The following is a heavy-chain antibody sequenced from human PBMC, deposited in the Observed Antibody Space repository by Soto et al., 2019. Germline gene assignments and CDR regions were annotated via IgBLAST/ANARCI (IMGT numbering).Heavy chain of an antibody. D-gene: IGHD3-22*01. V-gene: IGHV4-31*03. Sequence: SETLSLTCTVSGGSISSGGYYWSWIRQHPGKGLEWSGYIYYSGSTYYNPSLKSRVTISVDTSKNQFSLKLSSVTAADTAVYYCARDLLDSSVYYYYYYGMDVWGQGTTVNVSS. CDR1: GGSISSGGYY. CDR3: ARDLLDSSVYYYYYYGMDV. J-gene: IGHJ6*02. CDR2: IYYSGST.